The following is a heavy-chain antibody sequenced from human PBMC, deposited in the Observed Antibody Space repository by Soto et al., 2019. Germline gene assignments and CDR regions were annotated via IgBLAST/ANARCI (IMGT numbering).Heavy chain of an antibody. Sequence: EVQLVESGGGLVKPGWSLRLSCAASGFTFSTYSMNWVRQTPGTGLEWVSSISSSSTYIYYADSVKGRFTISRDNAKNSLYLQMNSLRVEDTAVYYCARGIAVADTWWYDPWGQGTLVTVSS. D-gene: IGHD6-19*01. CDR1: GFTFSTYS. V-gene: IGHV3-21*01. CDR2: ISSSSTYI. CDR3: ARGIAVADTWWYDP. J-gene: IGHJ5*02.